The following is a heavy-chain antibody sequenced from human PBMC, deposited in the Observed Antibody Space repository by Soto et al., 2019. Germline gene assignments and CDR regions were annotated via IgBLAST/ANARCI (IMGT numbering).Heavy chain of an antibody. J-gene: IGHJ6*02. V-gene: IGHV3-23*01. D-gene: IGHD1-1*01. Sequence: WWSMRLSCAASGCTFSSYAMSGVRQAPGKGLEWVSAISGSGGSTYYADSVKGRFTISRDNSKSTLCLQMNSLRAEVTAVYYGAKDRVQYYGMDVWGQGTTVTVSS. CDR2: ISGSGGST. CDR3: AKDRVQYYGMDV. CDR1: GCTFSSYA.